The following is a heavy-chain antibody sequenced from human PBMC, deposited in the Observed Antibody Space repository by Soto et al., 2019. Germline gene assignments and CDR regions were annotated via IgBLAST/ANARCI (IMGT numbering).Heavy chain of an antibody. CDR3: WLWFGDWDH. V-gene: IGHV1-69*01. CDR1: GGTFSSYA. CDR2: IIPIFGTG. J-gene: IGHJ4*02. Sequence: QVQLVQSGAEVQKPGSSVKVSCKASGGTFSSYAISWVRQAPGQGLEWMGGIIPIFGTGNYAQKFQGRVTITADESTSTAYMELSRLGSEDPGVYYCWLWFGDWDHRGQGTLVPVSS. D-gene: IGHD3-10*01.